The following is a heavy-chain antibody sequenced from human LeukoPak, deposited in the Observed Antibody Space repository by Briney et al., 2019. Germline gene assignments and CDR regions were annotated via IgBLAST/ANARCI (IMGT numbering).Heavy chain of an antibody. J-gene: IGHJ4*02. V-gene: IGHV3-48*03. CDR3: ARDASGHDLPFDY. CDR1: GFTFSLYE. Sequence: GGSLRLLCAASGFTFSLYEMNWVRQAPVKGLEGVSYIRGGGETRYYADSVKGRFTISRDNGKNSLYLQMNSLRAEDTAVYYCARDASGHDLPFDYWGQETLVTVSS. CDR2: IRGGGETR. D-gene: IGHD6-25*01.